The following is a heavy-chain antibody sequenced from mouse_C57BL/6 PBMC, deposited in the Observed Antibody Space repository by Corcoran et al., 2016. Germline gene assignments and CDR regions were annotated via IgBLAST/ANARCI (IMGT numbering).Heavy chain of an antibody. J-gene: IGHJ2*01. V-gene: IGHV3-6*01. CDR2: ISYDGSN. Sequence: DVQLQESGPGLVKPSQSLSLTCSVTGYSITSGYSWNWIRQFPGNKLEWMGYISYDGSNNYNPSLKNRISITRDTSKNQFFLKLNSVTTEDTATYYCALYSNTLFVYWGQGTTLTVSS. D-gene: IGHD2-5*01. CDR1: GYSITSGYS. CDR3: ALYSNTLFVY.